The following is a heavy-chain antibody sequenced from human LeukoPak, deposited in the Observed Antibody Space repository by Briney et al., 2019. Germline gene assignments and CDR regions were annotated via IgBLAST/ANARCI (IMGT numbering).Heavy chain of an antibody. J-gene: IGHJ3*02. V-gene: IGHV3-21*01. CDR3: ASGGILRFLEWFSAFDI. Sequence: PGGSLRLSCAASGFTFSSYSMNWVRQAPGKGLEWVSSISSSSSYIYYVDSVKGRFTISRDNAKNSLYLQMNSLRAEDTAVYYCASGGILRFLEWFSAFDIWGQGTMVTVSS. CDR1: GFTFSSYS. D-gene: IGHD3-3*01. CDR2: ISSSSSYI.